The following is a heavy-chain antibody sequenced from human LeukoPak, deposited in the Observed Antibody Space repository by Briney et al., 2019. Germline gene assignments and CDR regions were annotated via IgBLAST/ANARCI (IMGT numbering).Heavy chain of an antibody. CDR2: IYYTGST. CDR1: GASISGGTYY. CDR3: ARRGGSGRAFDY. J-gene: IGHJ4*02. Sequence: SEALSLTCSVSGASISGGTYYWGWTRQPPGKGLEWIGSIYYTGSTYDNPSLKSRVTISVDTSKNQFSLKLSSVTAADTAVYYCARRGGSGRAFDYWGQGTLVTVSS. D-gene: IGHD1-26*01. V-gene: IGHV4-39*01.